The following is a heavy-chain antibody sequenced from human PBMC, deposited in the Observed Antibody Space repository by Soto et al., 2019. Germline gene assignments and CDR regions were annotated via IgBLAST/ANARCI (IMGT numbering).Heavy chain of an antibody. D-gene: IGHD3-10*01. V-gene: IGHV4-39*01. CDR1: GGGSISSSSYF. CDR2: INHRGSV. J-gene: IGHJ5*02. Sequence: SETLSLTCTVSGGGSISSSSYFWGWIRQPPGKGLEWIGSINHRGSVYYNPSLKSRVTISVDTSKNQFSLKLSSVTAADTAVYYCARGRDTYYYGSDEAIRFDPWGQGTLVTVS. CDR3: ARGRDTYYYGSDEAIRFDP.